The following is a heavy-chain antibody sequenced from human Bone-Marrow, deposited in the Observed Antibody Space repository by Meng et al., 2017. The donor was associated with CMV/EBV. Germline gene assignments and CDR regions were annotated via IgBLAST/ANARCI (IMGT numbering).Heavy chain of an antibody. J-gene: IGHJ6*02. CDR2: IYYSGST. V-gene: IGHV4-59*01. D-gene: IGHD6-19*01. Sequence: SNPLSFTCPALGGPISSYDWSWFRQPPGKGLEWIGYIYYSGSTNYNPSLKSRVTISVDTSKNQYSLKLSSVTAADTAVYYCARSGPTNYDPGIAVAGARDPYYYYGMDVWGQGTTVTVSS. CDR3: ARSGPTNYDPGIAVAGARDPYYYYGMDV. CDR1: GGPISSYD.